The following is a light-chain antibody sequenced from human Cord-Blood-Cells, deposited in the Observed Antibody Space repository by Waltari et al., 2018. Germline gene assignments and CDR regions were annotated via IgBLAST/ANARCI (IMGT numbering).Light chain of an antibody. V-gene: IGKV1-33*01. Sequence: DIKMPQSPSSLSASVGDRVPITCQASQDISNYLNWYQQKPGKAPKLLIYDASNLETGVPSRFSGSGSGTDFTFTISSLQPEDIATYYCQQYDNLPLTFGGGTKVEIK. CDR3: QQYDNLPLT. J-gene: IGKJ4*01. CDR1: QDISNY. CDR2: DAS.